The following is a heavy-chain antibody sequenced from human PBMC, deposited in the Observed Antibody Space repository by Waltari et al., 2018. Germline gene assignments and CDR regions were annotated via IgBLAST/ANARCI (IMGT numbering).Heavy chain of an antibody. Sequence: QLQLQESGPGLVKPSETLSLTCTVSGGSISSGSYYWGWIRQPPGKGLESIGYISYSGTTYYYLSLKSRVTMSVDTSRDQYSLSLRSVAAADTAVYYCARYYGNGEGWLDPWGQGTLVTVSS. J-gene: IGHJ5*02. V-gene: IGHV4-39*07. D-gene: IGHD3-3*01. CDR3: ARYYGNGEGWLDP. CDR2: ISYSGTT. CDR1: GGSISSGSYY.